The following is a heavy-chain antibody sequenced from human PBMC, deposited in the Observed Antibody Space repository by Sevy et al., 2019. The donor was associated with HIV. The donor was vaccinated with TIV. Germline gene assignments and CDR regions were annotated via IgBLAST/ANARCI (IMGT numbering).Heavy chain of an antibody. CDR2: IGAYNGNI. CDR3: ARCLGGLRPWEYNWFDP. CDR1: GYTFSSYG. Sequence: ASVKVSCKASGYTFSSYGISWVRPAPGQGLEWMGWIGAYNGNIKYSQKFQGRVTMTTDTSTSTVYMELRSLRSVDTAVYYCARCLGGLRPWEYNWFDPWGQGTLVTVSS. D-gene: IGHD1-26*01. J-gene: IGHJ5*02. V-gene: IGHV1-18*01.